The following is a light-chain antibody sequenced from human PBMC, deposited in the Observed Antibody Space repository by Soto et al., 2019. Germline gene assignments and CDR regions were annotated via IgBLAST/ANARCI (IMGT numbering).Light chain of an antibody. Sequence: EIVLTQSPATLSLSPGERATLSCRASQSVSSYLAWYQQKPGQAPRLLIYDASNRATGIPARFSGSGSRTDFTLTISSLEPEDFAVYYCQQRSNWPLSMNFGQGTRLEIK. CDR1: QSVSSY. CDR2: DAS. J-gene: IGKJ5*01. V-gene: IGKV3-11*01. CDR3: QQRSNWPLSMN.